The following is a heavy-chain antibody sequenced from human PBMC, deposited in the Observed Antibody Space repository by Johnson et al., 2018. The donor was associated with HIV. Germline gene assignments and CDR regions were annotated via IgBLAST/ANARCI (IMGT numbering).Heavy chain of an antibody. V-gene: IGHV3-9*01. D-gene: IGHD2-15*01. Sequence: VQLVESGGGLVQPGRSLRLSCAASGFTFDDYAMHWVRQAPGKGLEWVSGISWNGGSTGYADSVKGRFTISRDNSKNTLYLQMNSLRAEDTAVYYCAKEGRGGAFDIWGQGTMVTVSS. J-gene: IGHJ3*02. CDR3: AKEGRGGAFDI. CDR1: GFTFDDYA. CDR2: ISWNGGST.